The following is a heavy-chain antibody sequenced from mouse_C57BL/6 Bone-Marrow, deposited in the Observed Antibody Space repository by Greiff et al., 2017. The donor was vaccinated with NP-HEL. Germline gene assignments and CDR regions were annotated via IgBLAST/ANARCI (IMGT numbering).Heavy chain of an antibody. CDR2: IYPGSGST. Sequence: QVQLQQSGAELVKPGASVKMSCKASGYTFTSYWITWVKQRPGQGLEWIGDIYPGSGSTNYNEKFKSKATLTVDTSSSTAYMQLSSLTSEDSAVYYCAREGLGRGYFDVWGTGTTVTVSS. J-gene: IGHJ1*03. CDR1: GYTFTSYW. V-gene: IGHV1-55*01. D-gene: IGHD4-1*01. CDR3: AREGLGRGYFDV.